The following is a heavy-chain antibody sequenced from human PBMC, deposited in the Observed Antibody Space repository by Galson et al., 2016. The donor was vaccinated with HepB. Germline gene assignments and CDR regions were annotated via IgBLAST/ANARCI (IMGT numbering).Heavy chain of an antibody. CDR1: GGSISSGGYS. CDR3: ARVGYTGYV. D-gene: IGHD5-12*01. Sequence: TLSLTCAVSGGSISSGGYSWSWMRQPPGKGLEWIGYIYSSGTTYYNPSLKSRVTISVDMSKNQFSLKLSSVTAADTAVYYCARVGYTGYVWGQGTLVTISS. V-gene: IGHV4-30-2*01. J-gene: IGHJ4*02. CDR2: IYSSGTT.